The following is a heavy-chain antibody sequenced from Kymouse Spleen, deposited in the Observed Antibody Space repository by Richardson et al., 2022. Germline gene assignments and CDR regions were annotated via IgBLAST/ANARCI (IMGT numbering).Heavy chain of an antibody. CDR3: AKDYYGSGSPNYYYYGMDV. V-gene: IGHV3-43*01. J-gene: IGHJ6*02. CDR2: ISWDGGST. CDR1: GFTFDDYT. Sequence: EVQLVESGGVVVQPGGSLRLSCAASGFTFDDYTMHWVRQAPGKGLEWVSLISWDGGSTYYADSVKGRFTISRDNSKNSLYLQMNSLRTEDTALYYCAKDYYGSGSPNYYYYGMDVWGQGTTVTVSS. D-gene: IGHD3-10*01.